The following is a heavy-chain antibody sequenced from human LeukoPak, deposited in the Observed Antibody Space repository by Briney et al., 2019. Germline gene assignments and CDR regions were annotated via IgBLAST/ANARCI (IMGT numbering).Heavy chain of an antibody. D-gene: IGHD6-13*01. J-gene: IGHJ4*02. Sequence: PGGSLRLSCAASGFTFSSYGMHWASQDPGKGLESVAVIWYDGSNKYYADSVKGRFTISRDNSKNTLYLQMNSLRAEDTAVYYCAKDSSSWYAFDYWGQGTLVTVSS. V-gene: IGHV3-33*06. CDR1: GFTFSSYG. CDR2: IWYDGSNK. CDR3: AKDSSSWYAFDY.